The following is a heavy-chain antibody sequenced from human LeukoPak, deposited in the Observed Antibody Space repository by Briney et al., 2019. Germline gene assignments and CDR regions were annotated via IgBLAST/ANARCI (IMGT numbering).Heavy chain of an antibody. CDR3: ARGGNSGTIDY. CDR2: IIPIFGTA. D-gene: IGHD4-23*01. J-gene: IGHJ4*02. CDR1: GGTFSSYA. V-gene: IGHV1-69*05. Sequence: SVKVSCKASGGTFSSYAISWVRQDPGQGLEWRGRIIPIFGTANYAQKFQGRVTITTDESTSTAYMELSSLRSEDTAVYYCARGGNSGTIDYWGQGTLVTVSS.